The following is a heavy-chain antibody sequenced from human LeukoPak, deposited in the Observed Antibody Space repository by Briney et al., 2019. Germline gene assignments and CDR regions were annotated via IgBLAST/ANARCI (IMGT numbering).Heavy chain of an antibody. J-gene: IGHJ4*02. V-gene: IGHV4-39*07. Sequence: PSETLSLTCTASGGSISSRSYYWGWIRQPPGKGLEWIGSIYYSGGTYYNPSLKSRVTISVDTSKNQFSLKLSSVTAADTAVYYCAREGILSPVDYWGQGTLVTVSS. CDR2: IYYSGGT. CDR3: AREGILSPVDY. CDR1: GGSISSRSYY. D-gene: IGHD3-10*01.